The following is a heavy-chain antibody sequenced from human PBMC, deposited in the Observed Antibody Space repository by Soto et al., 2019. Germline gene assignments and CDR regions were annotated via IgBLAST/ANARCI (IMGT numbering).Heavy chain of an antibody. CDR2: IYHSGTT. CDR1: GGSITTNW. D-gene: IGHD5-18*01. J-gene: IGHJ4*02. CDR3: ARHTAVPRTRGFDY. Sequence: QVHLQESGPGLVKPSGTMSLTCAVSGGSITTNWWSWVRQPPGKGLEWIGEIYHSGTTNYNPSLRGRVTISVDNSNNQFSLNLNSVTAADSAIYYCARHTAVPRTRGFDYWGQGNLVTVSS. V-gene: IGHV4-4*02.